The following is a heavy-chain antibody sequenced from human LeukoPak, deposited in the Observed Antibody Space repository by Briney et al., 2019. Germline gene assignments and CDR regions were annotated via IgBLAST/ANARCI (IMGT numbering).Heavy chain of an antibody. D-gene: IGHD6-19*01. CDR3: ARQSSSGWPFDP. J-gene: IGHJ5*02. CDR2: IYPGDSDT. V-gene: IGHV5-51*01. Sequence: GESLKISCKGSGYSFTSYWIGWVGQMPGKGLEWMGIIYPGDSDTRYSPSFQGQVTIEADKSISTAYLKWSRLKASDTDMYYCARQSSSGWPFDPWGQGTLVTVSS. CDR1: GYSFTSYW.